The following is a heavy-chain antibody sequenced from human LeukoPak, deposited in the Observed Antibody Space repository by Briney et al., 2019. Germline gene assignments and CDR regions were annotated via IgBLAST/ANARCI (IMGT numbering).Heavy chain of an antibody. D-gene: IGHD3-22*01. CDR1: GFTFSDYY. J-gene: IGHJ4*02. CDR3: ASKDYYDSSGYRN. Sequence: GGSLRLSCAASGFTFSDYYMSWIRQAPGKGLEWVSYISSSGSTIYYADSVKGRFTISRDNAKNSLYLQMSSLRAEDTAVYYCASKDYYDSSGYRNWGQGTLVTVSS. CDR2: ISSSGSTI. V-gene: IGHV3-11*04.